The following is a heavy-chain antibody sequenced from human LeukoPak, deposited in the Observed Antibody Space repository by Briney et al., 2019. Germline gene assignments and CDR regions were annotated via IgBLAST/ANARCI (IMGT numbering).Heavy chain of an antibody. J-gene: IGHJ4*02. V-gene: IGHV4-30-2*01. CDR3: ARATRRPGLLWFGEFDY. CDR1: GGSISSGGYS. Sequence: PSQTLSLTCAVSGGSISSGGYSWSWIRQPPGKGLEWIGYIYHSGSTYYNPSLKSRVTISVDKSKNQFSLKLSSVTAADTAVYYCARATRRPGLLWFGEFDYWGQGTLVTVSS. D-gene: IGHD3-10*01. CDR2: IYHSGST.